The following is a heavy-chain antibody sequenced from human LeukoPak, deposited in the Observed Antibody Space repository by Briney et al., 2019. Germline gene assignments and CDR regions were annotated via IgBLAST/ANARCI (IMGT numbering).Heavy chain of an antibody. CDR2: ISYDGSNK. CDR1: GFTFSSYA. D-gene: IGHD2-8*01. V-gene: IGHV3-30-3*01. J-gene: IGHJ6*02. Sequence: PGGSLRLSCAASGFTFSSYAMHWVRRAPGKGLEWVSVISYDGSNKYYADSVKGRFTISRDNSKNTLYLQMNSLRAEDTAVYYCARGPERTGVGTRYYYDMDVWGQGTTVTVSS. CDR3: ARGPERTGVGTRYYYDMDV.